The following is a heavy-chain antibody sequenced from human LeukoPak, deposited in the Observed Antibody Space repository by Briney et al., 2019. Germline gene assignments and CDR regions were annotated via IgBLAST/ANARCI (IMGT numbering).Heavy chain of an antibody. CDR1: GGSFSSYY. Sequence: SETLSLTCAVYGGSFSSYYWGWIRQPPGKGLEWIGSIYYSGSTYYNPSLKSRVTISVDTSKDQFSLKLSSVTAADTAVYYCASTIAAAGWYNWFDPWGQGTLVTVSS. D-gene: IGHD6-13*01. J-gene: IGHJ5*02. CDR3: ASTIAAAGWYNWFDP. CDR2: IYYSGST. V-gene: IGHV4-39*01.